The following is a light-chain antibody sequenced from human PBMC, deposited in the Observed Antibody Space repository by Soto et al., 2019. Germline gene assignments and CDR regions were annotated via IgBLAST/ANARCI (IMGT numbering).Light chain of an antibody. CDR2: RNN. V-gene: IGLV1-47*01. CDR3: AAWDDSLSGGV. J-gene: IGLJ2*01. Sequence: QSVLTQPPSASGTPGQRVTISCSGSSSNIGSNYVYWYQQLPGTAPKLLIYRNNQRPSGVPDRCSCSKSGTSASLAISGLRSEDEADYYCAAWDDSLSGGVFGGGTKLTVL. CDR1: SSNIGSNY.